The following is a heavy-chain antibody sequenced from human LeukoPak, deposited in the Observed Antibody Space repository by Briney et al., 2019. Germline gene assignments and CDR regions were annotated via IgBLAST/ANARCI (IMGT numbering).Heavy chain of an antibody. Sequence: SGGSLRLSCAASGFTFSSYWMHWVRQAPGKGLVWVSRINSDGSSTNYADSVKGRFTISRDNAKNTLYLQMNSLRAEDTAVYYCARGDTAMDQPDYWGQGTLVTVSS. J-gene: IGHJ4*02. CDR2: INSDGSST. CDR3: ARGDTAMDQPDY. CDR1: GFTFSSYW. V-gene: IGHV3-74*01. D-gene: IGHD5-18*01.